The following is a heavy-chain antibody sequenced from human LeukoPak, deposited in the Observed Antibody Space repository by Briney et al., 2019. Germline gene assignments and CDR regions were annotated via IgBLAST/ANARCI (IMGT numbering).Heavy chain of an antibody. CDR2: INHSGST. J-gene: IGHJ4*02. CDR3: ASRKLGNDY. D-gene: IGHD7-27*01. CDR1: GFTFSDYY. Sequence: LRLSCAASGFTFSDYYMSWIRQAPGKGLEWIGEINHSGSTNYNPSLKSRVTISVDTSKNQFSLNLSSVTAADTAVYYCASRKLGNDYWGQGTLVTVSS. V-gene: IGHV4-34*01.